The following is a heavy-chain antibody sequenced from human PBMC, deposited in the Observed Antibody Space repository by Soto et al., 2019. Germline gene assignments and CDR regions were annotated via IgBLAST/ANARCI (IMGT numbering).Heavy chain of an antibody. V-gene: IGHV3-33*01. D-gene: IGHD5-12*01. J-gene: IGHJ5*01. CDR1: GFAFSSHG. CDR3: ARDDRYEDNGLDS. Sequence: QVQLVESGGGVVQPGRSLRLSCAASGFAFSSHGMHWVRQAPGKGLEWLAVIVYDGRRDFYADSVKGRFTISRDNSKKTLFLEMNSLRAEDTAVYYCARDDRYEDNGLDSWGQGTLVTVSS. CDR2: IVYDGRRD.